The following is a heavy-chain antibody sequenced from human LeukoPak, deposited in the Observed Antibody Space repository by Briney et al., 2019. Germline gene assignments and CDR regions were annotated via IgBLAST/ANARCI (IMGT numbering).Heavy chain of an antibody. J-gene: IGHJ4*02. CDR3: AKAPVTTCRGAFCYPFDY. V-gene: IGHV3-23*01. Sequence: GGSLRLSCAASGFTLSSYAMSWVRQAPGKGLEWVSAISDTGNTHHADSVKGRFTISRDSSKNTLFLQMNRLRPEEADVYYCAKAPVTTCRGAFCYPFDYWGLGTLVTVSS. D-gene: IGHD2-15*01. CDR1: GFTLSSYA. CDR2: ISDTGNT.